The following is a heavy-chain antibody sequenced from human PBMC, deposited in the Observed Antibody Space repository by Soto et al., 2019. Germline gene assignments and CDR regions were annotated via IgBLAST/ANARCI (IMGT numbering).Heavy chain of an antibody. CDR3: ARALALADGYYYYGMDV. J-gene: IGHJ6*02. Sequence: EVQLLDSGGGLVQPGGSLRLSCAASGFTFRSYAMSWVRQAPGKGLEWVSLISVVGGSTYYADSVKGRFTISRDNSKNTLYLQMNSLRAEDTAVYYCARALALADGYYYYGMDVWGQGTTVTVSS. CDR1: GFTFRSYA. CDR2: ISVVGGST. D-gene: IGHD3-3*02. V-gene: IGHV3-23*01.